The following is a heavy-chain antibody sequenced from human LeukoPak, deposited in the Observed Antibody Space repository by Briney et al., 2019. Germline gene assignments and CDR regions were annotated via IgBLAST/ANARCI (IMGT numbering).Heavy chain of an antibody. V-gene: IGHV4-59*01. CDR2: IYYSGST. CDR1: SGSIRTSY. D-gene: IGHD2-8*01. CDR3: ARAPNPDFFDD. J-gene: IGHJ4*02. Sequence: SETLSLTCTVTSGSIRTSYCSWIRQPPGKGLEWIGYIYYSGSTNYNPSLKSRVTISVDTSRNQFSLKLSSVTAADTAVYYCARAPNPDFFDDWGQGTLVTVSS.